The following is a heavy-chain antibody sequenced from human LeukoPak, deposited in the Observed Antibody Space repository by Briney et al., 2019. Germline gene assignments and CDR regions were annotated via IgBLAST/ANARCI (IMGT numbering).Heavy chain of an antibody. CDR3: ARCPDYYYDSSGYYPWYFDY. CDR1: GYTFTSYY. V-gene: IGHV1-46*01. Sequence: ASVKVSCKASGYTFTSYYMHWVRQAPGQGLEWMGIINPSGGSTSYAQKFQGRVTMTRDTSTSTVYMELSSLRSEDTAVYYCARCPDYYYDSSGYYPWYFDYWGQGTQVTVSS. D-gene: IGHD3-22*01. J-gene: IGHJ4*02. CDR2: INPSGGST.